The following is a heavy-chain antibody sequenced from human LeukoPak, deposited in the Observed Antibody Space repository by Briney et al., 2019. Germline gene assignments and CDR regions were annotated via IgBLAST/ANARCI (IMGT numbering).Heavy chain of an antibody. CDR1: GNSFTSYW. D-gene: IGHD2-2*02. Sequence: GESLKISCKGSGNSFTSYWIGWVRQMPGKGLEWMGIIYPGDSDTRYSPSFQGQVTISADKSISTAYLQWSSLKASDTAMYYCARRYCSSTSCYSIDYWGQGTLVTVSS. J-gene: IGHJ4*02. V-gene: IGHV5-51*01. CDR3: ARRYCSSTSCYSIDY. CDR2: IYPGDSDT.